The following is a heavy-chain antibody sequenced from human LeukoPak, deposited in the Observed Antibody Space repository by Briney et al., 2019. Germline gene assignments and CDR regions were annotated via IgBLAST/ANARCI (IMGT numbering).Heavy chain of an antibody. CDR3: AKDVAYYYDSSGCYP. CDR2: ISGSGGST. V-gene: IGHV3-23*01. CDR1: GFTFSSYA. J-gene: IGHJ5*02. Sequence: GGSLRLSCAASGFTFSSYAMSWVRQAPGKGLEWVSAISGSGGSTYYADSVKGRFTISRDNSKNTLYLQMNSLRAEDTAVYYCAKDVAYYYDSSGCYPTGQGTLVTVSS. D-gene: IGHD3-22*01.